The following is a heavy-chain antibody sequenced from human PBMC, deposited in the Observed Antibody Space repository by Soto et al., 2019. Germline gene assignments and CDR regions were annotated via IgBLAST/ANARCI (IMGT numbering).Heavy chain of an antibody. J-gene: IGHJ5*02. Sequence: ETLSLTCTVSGGSIRSYYWSWIRQPPGKGLEWIGYIYYSGSTNYNPSLKSRVTISVDTSKNQFSLKLSSVTAADTAVYYCARDVGYCISTSCYSWFDPWGQGTLVTVSS. CDR1: GGSIRSYY. CDR2: IYYSGST. CDR3: ARDVGYCISTSCYSWFDP. V-gene: IGHV4-59*01. D-gene: IGHD2-2*02.